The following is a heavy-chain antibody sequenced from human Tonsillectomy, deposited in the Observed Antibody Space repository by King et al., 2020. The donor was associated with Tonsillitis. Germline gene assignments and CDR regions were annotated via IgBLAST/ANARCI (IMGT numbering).Heavy chain of an antibody. V-gene: IGHV4-61*01. CDR1: GGSVSSGSYY. Sequence: QLQESGPGLVKPSETLSLTCSVSGGSVSSGSYYWSWIRQPPGKGLEWIGYIYYSGSTHYNPSLTSRVTISVDTSKNQFSLKLSSVTAADTAVYYCVRHAEVNSGSYYFDFWGQGTLVTVSS. J-gene: IGHJ4*02. CDR2: IYYSGST. CDR3: VRHAEVNSGSYYFDF. D-gene: IGHD1-26*01.